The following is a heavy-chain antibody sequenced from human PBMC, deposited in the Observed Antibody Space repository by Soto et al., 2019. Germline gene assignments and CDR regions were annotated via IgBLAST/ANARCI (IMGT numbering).Heavy chain of an antibody. J-gene: IGHJ4*02. CDR2: ISAYNGNT. V-gene: IGHV1-18*01. CDR3: ARAAYEILTGYYRR. Sequence: GASVKVSCKASGYTFTSYGISWVRQAPGQGLEWMGWISAYNGNTNYAQKFQDRVTMTTDTSTSTAYMELRSLRSDDTAVYYCARAAYEILTGYYRRWGQGTLVTVSS. D-gene: IGHD3-9*01. CDR1: GYTFTSYG.